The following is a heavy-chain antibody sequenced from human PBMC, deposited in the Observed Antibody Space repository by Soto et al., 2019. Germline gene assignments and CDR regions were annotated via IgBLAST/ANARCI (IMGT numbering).Heavy chain of an antibody. CDR2: ISNSGGGT. CDR1: GFTFSNFA. Sequence: EVQLLESGGDLVQPGGSLRLSCTASGFTFSNFAMNWVRQAPGKGLEWVSAISNSGGGTYCADSVRGRFTISRDNSKNTVYLQMRSLRVEDTAIYFCAKDLRRMHGSGSDHWGLGALVTVSS. V-gene: IGHV3-23*01. J-gene: IGHJ4*02. CDR3: AKDLRRMHGSGSDH. D-gene: IGHD3-10*01.